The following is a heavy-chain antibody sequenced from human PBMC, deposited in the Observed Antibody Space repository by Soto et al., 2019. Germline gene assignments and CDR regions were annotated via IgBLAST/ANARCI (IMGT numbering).Heavy chain of an antibody. J-gene: IGHJ6*02. CDR2: MNPNSGNT. V-gene: IGHV1-8*01. D-gene: IGHD1-26*01. Sequence: QVQLVQSGAEVKKPGASVKVSCKASGYTFTSYDINWVRQATGQGLEWMGWMNPNSGNTGYAQKFQGRVTMTRNTSISTAYMELSSLRSEDTAVYYCARYRIVGATTDYYGMDVWGQGTTVTVSS. CDR3: ARYRIVGATTDYYGMDV. CDR1: GYTFTSYD.